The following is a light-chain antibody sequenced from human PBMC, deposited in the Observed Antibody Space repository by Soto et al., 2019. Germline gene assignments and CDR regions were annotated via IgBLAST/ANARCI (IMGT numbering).Light chain of an antibody. V-gene: IGKV3-20*01. CDR2: GAS. J-gene: IGKJ1*01. CDR1: QSISSSY. Sequence: ILLTQSPGTLSLSPGERTTLSCRASQSISSSYLAWYQQKPGQAPRLLVYGASSRATGIPDRFSGSGSGTDFTLTICRLEPEDFALYYCQQYSSTFWTLGQGTKVDIK. CDR3: QQYSSTFWT.